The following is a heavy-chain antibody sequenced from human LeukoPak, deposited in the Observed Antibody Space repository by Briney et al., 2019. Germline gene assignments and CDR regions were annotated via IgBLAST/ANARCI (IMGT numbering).Heavy chain of an antibody. CDR1: GSSISNYS. V-gene: IGHV4-4*07. J-gene: IGHJ6*02. CDR3: ARERYDFWSGHDKGMDV. D-gene: IGHD3-3*01. CDR2: FYKGGST. Sequence: SETLSLTCSVAGSSISNYSGSWIRQPAGKGLEWIGRFYKGGSTKYNFSLKSRVTMSVDTSKNLFSLKLSSVAAADTAVYYCARERYDFWSGHDKGMDVWGQGTTVTVSS.